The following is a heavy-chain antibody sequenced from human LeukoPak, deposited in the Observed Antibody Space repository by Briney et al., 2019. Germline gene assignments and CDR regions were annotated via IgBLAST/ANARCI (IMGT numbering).Heavy chain of an antibody. Sequence: SETLSLTCTVSGYSISSGYYWGWIRQPPGKGLEWIGSIHHSGSTYYNPSLKSRITLSIDTSKNHFSLKLSSVTAADTAVYYSARVPANLAVAGPYFDYWGQGTLVTVSS. V-gene: IGHV4-38-2*02. D-gene: IGHD6-13*01. J-gene: IGHJ4*02. CDR3: ARVPANLAVAGPYFDY. CDR1: GYSISSGYY. CDR2: IHHSGST.